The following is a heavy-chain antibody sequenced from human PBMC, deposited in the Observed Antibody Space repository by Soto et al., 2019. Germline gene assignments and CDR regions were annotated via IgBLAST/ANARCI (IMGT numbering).Heavy chain of an antibody. CDR3: AREISELGWFDP. Sequence: QVQLVQSGAEVKKPGSSVKVYCKAFGGTFSSYAISWVRQAPGQGLEWMGGIIPIFGTANYAQKFQGRVTITADESTSTAYMELSSLRSEDTAVYYCAREISELGWFDPWGQGTLVTVSS. D-gene: IGHD7-27*01. J-gene: IGHJ5*02. V-gene: IGHV1-69*12. CDR2: IIPIFGTA. CDR1: GGTFSSYA.